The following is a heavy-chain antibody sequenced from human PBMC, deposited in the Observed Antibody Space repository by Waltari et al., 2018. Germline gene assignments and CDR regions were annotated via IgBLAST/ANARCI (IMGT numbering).Heavy chain of an antibody. Sequence: EVQLLESGGGLVQPGGSLRLSCADSGFTFSSYAMSWVRQAPGRGLEWVSAISGSGGSTYYADSVKGRFTISRDNSKNTLYLQMNSLRAEDTAVYYCAKPPRTGGGATRVYFDYWGQGTLVTVSS. CDR1: GFTFSSYA. CDR2: ISGSGGST. J-gene: IGHJ4*02. CDR3: AKPPRTGGGATRVYFDY. V-gene: IGHV3-23*01. D-gene: IGHD3-16*01.